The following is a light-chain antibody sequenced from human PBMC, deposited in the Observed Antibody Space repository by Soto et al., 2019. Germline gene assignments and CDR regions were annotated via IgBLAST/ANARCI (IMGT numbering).Light chain of an antibody. V-gene: IGKV1-39*01. J-gene: IGKJ1*01. CDR3: QQSYTPPPT. CDR2: GAS. CDR1: QNIASF. Sequence: DIQVTQSPSSLSASLGDRVTITCRTSQNIASFLNWFQHKPGRAPKLLISGASRLQTGVPSRFSGSESGTSFTLTITSLQPEDFAAYYCQQSYTPPPTFGQGTRVQIK.